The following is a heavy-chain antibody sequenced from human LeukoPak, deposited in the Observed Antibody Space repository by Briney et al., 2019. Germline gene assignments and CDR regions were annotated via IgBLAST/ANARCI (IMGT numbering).Heavy chain of an antibody. CDR1: GFTFDDYA. Sequence: SGRSLRFSCAASGFTFDDYAMHWVRQAPGKGLEWVSGISWNSGSIGYADSVKGRFTISRDNSKNTLYLQMNSLRAEDTAVYYCARDQVGATGLDYWGQGTLVTVSS. CDR3: ARDQVGATGLDY. CDR2: ISWNSGSI. J-gene: IGHJ4*02. D-gene: IGHD1-26*01. V-gene: IGHV3-9*01.